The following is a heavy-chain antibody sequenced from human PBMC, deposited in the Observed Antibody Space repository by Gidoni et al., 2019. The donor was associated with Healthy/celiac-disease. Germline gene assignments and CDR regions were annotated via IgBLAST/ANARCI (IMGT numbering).Heavy chain of an antibody. D-gene: IGHD3-22*01. CDR1: GGSISSGSYY. J-gene: IGHJ4*02. CDR3: ARDHHDSSGRSFDY. CDR2: IYTSGST. V-gene: IGHV4-61*02. Sequence: QVQLQESGPGLVKPSQTLSLTCTVSGGSISSGSYYWSWIRQPAGKGLEWIGRIYTSGSTNYNPSLKSRVTMSVDTSKNQFSLKLSSVTAADTAVYYCARDHHDSSGRSFDYWGQGTLVTVSS.